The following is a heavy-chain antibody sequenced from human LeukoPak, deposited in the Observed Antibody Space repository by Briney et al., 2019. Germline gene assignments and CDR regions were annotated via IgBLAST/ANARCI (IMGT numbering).Heavy chain of an antibody. D-gene: IGHD3-22*01. V-gene: IGHV3-23*01. CDR3: AKKTPGNYPYDY. CDR2: SGNAGDT. J-gene: IGHJ4*02. CDR1: GFMFDDHT. Sequence: GGSLRLSCAASGFMFDDHTMHWVRQLPGKGLEWVSASGNAGDTYYADSVKGRFTISRDNSKKMLFLQMTSLRAEDTAVYYCAKKTPGNYPYDYWGQGTLVTVSP.